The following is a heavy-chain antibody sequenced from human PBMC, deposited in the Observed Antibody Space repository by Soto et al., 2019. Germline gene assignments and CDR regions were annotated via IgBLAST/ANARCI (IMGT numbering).Heavy chain of an antibody. CDR3: ARDRAATRPATNWFDP. D-gene: IGHD2-15*01. V-gene: IGHV3-33*01. CDR2: IWYDGSNK. CDR1: GFTFSSYG. J-gene: IGHJ5*02. Sequence: GGSLRLSCAASGFTFSSYGMHWVRQAPGKGLEWVAVIWYDGSNKYYADSVKGRFTISRDNSKNTLYLQMNSLRAEDTAVYYCARDRAATRPATNWFDPWGQGTLVTVSS.